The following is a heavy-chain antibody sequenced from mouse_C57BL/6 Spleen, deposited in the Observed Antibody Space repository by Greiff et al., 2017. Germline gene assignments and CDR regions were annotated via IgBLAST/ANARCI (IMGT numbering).Heavy chain of an antibody. D-gene: IGHD2-3*01. CDR2: IDPSDSYT. V-gene: IGHV1-69*01. Sequence: QVQLQQPGAELVMPGASVKLSCTASGYTFTSYWMHWVKQRPGQGLEWIGEIDPSDSYTNYNQKFKGKSTLTVDKSSSTAYMQLSSLTSEDSAVYYCARWDGYYLACWGQGTLVTVSA. CDR1: GYTFTSYW. J-gene: IGHJ3*01. CDR3: ARWDGYYLAC.